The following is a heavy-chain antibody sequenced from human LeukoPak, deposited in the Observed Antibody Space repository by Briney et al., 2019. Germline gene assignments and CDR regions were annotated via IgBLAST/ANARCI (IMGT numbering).Heavy chain of an antibody. D-gene: IGHD6-13*01. CDR3: ASRHSKQQPYYYDIDI. CDR2: IYSNGNT. CDR1: GDSISSGRYY. Sequence: TSETLSLTCTVSGDSISSGRYYCRWIRQPARKGLEWIGLIYSNGNTKFNPSLKSRVTIPLAPSKNQFSLKLSPATASDTAVYYCASRHSKQQPYYYDIDIWGKGTTLSVS. V-gene: IGHV4-61*02. J-gene: IGHJ6*03.